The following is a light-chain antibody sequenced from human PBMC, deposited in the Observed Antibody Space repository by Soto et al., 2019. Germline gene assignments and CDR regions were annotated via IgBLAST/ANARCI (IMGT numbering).Light chain of an antibody. CDR2: EVS. J-gene: IGLJ2*01. CDR3: SSYTTTSTVV. Sequence: QSALTQPPSASGSPGQSVTISCIGTSSDVGGYNYVSWYQQHPGKAPKLIISEVSKRPSGVPDRFSGSKSGNTASLTVSGLQAEDEADYYCSSYTTTSTVVFGGGTQLTVL. CDR1: SSDVGGYNY. V-gene: IGLV2-8*01.